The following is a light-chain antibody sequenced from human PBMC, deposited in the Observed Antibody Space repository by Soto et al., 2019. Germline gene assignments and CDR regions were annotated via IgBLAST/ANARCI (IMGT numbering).Light chain of an antibody. V-gene: IGKV3-20*01. J-gene: IGKJ1*01. CDR3: QNYNNWPQWT. Sequence: ELVCKPSPGTMSWAPVYIAPLSFISLQGLSNNHLAWYQQKPGQAPRLLIYGASTRATGIPARFSGSGSGTDFTLTIRRLEPEDFAVYYCQNYNNWPQWT. CDR1: QGLSNNH. CDR2: GAS.